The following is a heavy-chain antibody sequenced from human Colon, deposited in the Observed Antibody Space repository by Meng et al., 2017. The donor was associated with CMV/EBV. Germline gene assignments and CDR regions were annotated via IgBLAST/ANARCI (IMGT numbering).Heavy chain of an antibody. CDR3: AREQGSWNVIY. CDR2: ISSDQSTI. D-gene: IGHD1-1*01. CDR1: GFTVSGNH. Sequence: GESLKISCAASGFTVSGNHLNWVRQAPGKGLEWVSYISSDQSTIHHADSVKGRFTVSRDNAGNSLYLQMNSLRAEDTAVYYCAREQGSWNVIYWGQGIRVTVSS. V-gene: IGHV3-48*04. J-gene: IGHJ4*02.